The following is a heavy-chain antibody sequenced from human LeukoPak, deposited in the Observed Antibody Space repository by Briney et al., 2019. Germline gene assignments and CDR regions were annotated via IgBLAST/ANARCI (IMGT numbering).Heavy chain of an antibody. CDR2: ISGSGGST. CDR3: ARMVAGTFGYFDY. Sequence: GGSLRLSCAASGFTFSSYAMSWVRQAPGKGLEWVSAISGSGGSTYYAASVEGRFAISRDNAKNSLYLQMNSLRAEDTAVYYCARMVAGTFGYFDYWGQGTLVTVSS. J-gene: IGHJ4*02. V-gene: IGHV3-23*01. D-gene: IGHD6-19*01. CDR1: GFTFSSYA.